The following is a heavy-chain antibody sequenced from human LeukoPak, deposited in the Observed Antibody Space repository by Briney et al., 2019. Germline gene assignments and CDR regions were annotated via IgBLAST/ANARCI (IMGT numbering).Heavy chain of an antibody. CDR3: ARTNIGPAGSWFDP. Sequence: PSQTLSLTCTVSGGSISSGSYYWSWIRQPAGKGLEWIGRIYTSGSTNYNPSLKSRVTISVDTSKKQLSLQLSSVTAADTAVYYCARTNIGPAGSWFDPWGQGILVTVSS. D-gene: IGHD6-13*01. J-gene: IGHJ5*02. CDR2: IYTSGST. CDR1: GGSISSGSYY. V-gene: IGHV4-61*02.